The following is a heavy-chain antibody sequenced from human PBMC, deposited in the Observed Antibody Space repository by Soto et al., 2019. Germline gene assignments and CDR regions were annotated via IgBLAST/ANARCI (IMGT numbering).Heavy chain of an antibody. V-gene: IGHV1-2*04. J-gene: IGHJ6*03. D-gene: IGHD5-18*01. CDR1: GYTFTGYY. CDR2: INPNSGGT. CDR3: ARSPVDSYSYYYYYMDV. Sequence: GASVKVSCKASGYTFTGYYMHWVRQAPGQGLEWMGWINPNSGGTNYAQKFQGWVTMTRDTSISTAYMELSRLRSDDTAVYYCARSPVDSYSYYYYYMDVWGKGTTVTVSS.